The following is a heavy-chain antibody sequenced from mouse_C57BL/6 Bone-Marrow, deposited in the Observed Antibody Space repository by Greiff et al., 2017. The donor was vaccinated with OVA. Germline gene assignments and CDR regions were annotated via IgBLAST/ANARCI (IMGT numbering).Heavy chain of an antibody. V-gene: IGHV14-4*01. D-gene: IGHD1-1*01. CDR1: GFNIKDDY. CDR3: TWYYGSSPSY. J-gene: IGHJ2*01. Sequence: EVQLQQSGAELVRPGASVKLSCTASGFNIKDDYMHWVKQRPEQGLEWIGWIDPENGDTEYASKFQGKATITADTSSNTAYLQLSSLTSEDTAVYYCTWYYGSSPSYWGQGTTLTVSS. CDR2: IDPENGDT.